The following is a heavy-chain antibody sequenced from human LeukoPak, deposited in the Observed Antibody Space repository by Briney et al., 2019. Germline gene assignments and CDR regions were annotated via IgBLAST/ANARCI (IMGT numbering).Heavy chain of an antibody. D-gene: IGHD3-16*02. Sequence: GGSLRLSCAASGFTFSNAWMSWVRQAPGKGLEWVGRIKSKTDGGTTDYAAPVNSRFAISRDDSKNTLYLQMNSLKTEDTAVYYCTTAPIMITFGGVIVYFDYWGQGTLVTVSS. V-gene: IGHV3-15*01. CDR3: TTAPIMITFGGVIVYFDY. CDR1: GFTFSNAW. CDR2: IKSKTDGGTT. J-gene: IGHJ4*02.